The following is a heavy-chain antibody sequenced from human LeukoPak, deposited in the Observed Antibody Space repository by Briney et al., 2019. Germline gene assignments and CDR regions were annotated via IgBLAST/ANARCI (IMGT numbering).Heavy chain of an antibody. CDR3: AKGEQLVPTVFDY. J-gene: IGHJ4*02. D-gene: IGHD6-13*01. CDR1: GFTFSSYA. V-gene: IGHV3-23*01. Sequence: GGSLRLSCAGSGFTFSSYAMSWVRQTPGKGLEWISIISDSDGSTYYADSVKGRFTISRDNSKNTLYLQMNSLRVEDTAVYYCAKGEQLVPTVFDYWGQGTLVTVSS. CDR2: ISDSDGST.